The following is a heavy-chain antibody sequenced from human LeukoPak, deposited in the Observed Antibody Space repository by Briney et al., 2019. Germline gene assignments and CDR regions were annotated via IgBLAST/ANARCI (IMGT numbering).Heavy chain of an antibody. J-gene: IGHJ4*02. CDR1: GGTFSSYA. CDR3: CGTITAAAGTFDY. D-gene: IGHD6-13*01. V-gene: IGHV1-69*06. CDR2: IIPIFGTA. Sequence: SVTVSCKASGGTFSSYAISWVRQAPGQGLEWMGGIIPIFGTANYAQKFQGRVTITADKSTSTAYMELSSLRSEDTAVYYCCGTITAAAGTFDYWGQGTLVTVSS.